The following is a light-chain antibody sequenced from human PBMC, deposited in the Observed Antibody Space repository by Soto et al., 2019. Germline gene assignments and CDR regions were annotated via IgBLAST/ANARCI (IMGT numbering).Light chain of an antibody. CDR1: QSVSSN. J-gene: IGKJ5*01. CDR2: GAS. CDR3: QQSSNWPPEIT. Sequence: EIERTQSPATLSVSPGERATLSCRASQSVSSNLAWYQQKTGQAPTLLIYGASTRATGIPARFSGSGSGTEFTLNISSLQSEDFAGSYCQQSSNWPPEITFGQGTQVDIK. V-gene: IGKV3-15*01.